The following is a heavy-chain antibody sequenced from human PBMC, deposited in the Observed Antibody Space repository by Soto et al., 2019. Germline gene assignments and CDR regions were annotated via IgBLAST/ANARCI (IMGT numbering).Heavy chain of an antibody. CDR1: GGSFSGYY. CDR3: ARGDQNGSGCYYDS. Sequence: QVPLQQWGAGLLKPSETLSLTGAVYGGSFSGYYWSWIRQPPGKGLEWIGEINHSGSTNYNPSLKSRVIIAVDTSKNQFALKLGSVTAADAAVYYCARGDQNGSGCYYDSWGQGTLVTVSS. J-gene: IGHJ5*01. D-gene: IGHD3-10*01. CDR2: INHSGST. V-gene: IGHV4-34*01.